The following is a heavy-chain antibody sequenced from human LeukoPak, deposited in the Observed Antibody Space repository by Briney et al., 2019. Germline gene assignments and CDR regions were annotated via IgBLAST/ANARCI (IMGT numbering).Heavy chain of an antibody. Sequence: GGSLRLSCAASGFTFSSYWMHWVRQAPGKGLVWVSGINSDGSSTRYADSVKGRFTISRDNAKNTLYLQMNGLRAEDTAVYYCSRGGAPTGTTVPTAVYWYFDLWGRGTLVTVSS. CDR1: GFTFSSYW. CDR2: INSDGSST. J-gene: IGHJ2*01. CDR3: SRGGAPTGTTVPTAVYWYFDL. D-gene: IGHD1-1*01. V-gene: IGHV3-74*01.